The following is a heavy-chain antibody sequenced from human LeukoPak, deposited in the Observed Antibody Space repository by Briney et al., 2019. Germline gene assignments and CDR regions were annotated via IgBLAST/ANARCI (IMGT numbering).Heavy chain of an antibody. CDR1: GFTFSNAW. V-gene: IGHV3-15*07. CDR2: IKSKTDGGTT. Sequence: GGSLRLSCAASGFTFSNAWMNWVRQAPGKGLEWVGRIKSKTDGGTTDYAAPVKGRFTISRDDSKNTLYLQMNSLKTEDTAVYYCTTDRSYGCGYFDYWGQGTLVTVSS. D-gene: IGHD5-18*01. CDR3: TTDRSYGCGYFDY. J-gene: IGHJ4*02.